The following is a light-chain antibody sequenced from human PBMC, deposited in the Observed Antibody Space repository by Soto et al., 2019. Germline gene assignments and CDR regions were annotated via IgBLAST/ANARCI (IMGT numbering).Light chain of an antibody. J-gene: IGKJ4*01. CDR2: KAS. CDR1: QSISTW. Sequence: DIQMTQSPSTLSASVGDRVTITCRASQSISTWLAWYQQKPGKAPKLLIYKASNLEGGVPSRFSGSGSGTKFTITINSLQPDDFATYYCQQFNTYPLSFGGGTNVDIK. CDR3: QQFNTYPLS. V-gene: IGKV1-5*03.